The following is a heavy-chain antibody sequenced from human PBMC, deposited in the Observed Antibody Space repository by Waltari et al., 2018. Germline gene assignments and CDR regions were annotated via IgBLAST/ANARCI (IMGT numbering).Heavy chain of an antibody. CDR1: GFTFSSYA. Sequence: EVQLLESGGGLVQPGGSLRLSCAASGFTFSSYAMSWVRQAPGKGLEWVSAISGSGGSTYYADSVKGRFTISRDNSKNTLYLQMNSLRAEDTAVYYCASRGHIGSGPIPGWFDPWGQGTLVTVSS. V-gene: IGHV3-23*01. CDR3: ASRGHIGSGPIPGWFDP. J-gene: IGHJ5*02. CDR2: ISGSGGST. D-gene: IGHD2-21*01.